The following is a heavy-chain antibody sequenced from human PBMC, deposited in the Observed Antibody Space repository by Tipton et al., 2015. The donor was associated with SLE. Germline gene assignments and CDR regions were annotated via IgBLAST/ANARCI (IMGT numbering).Heavy chain of an antibody. CDR2: ISHDGSAK. V-gene: IGHV3-30*04. CDR3: AKGANYYDSSGYPYYFDY. CDR1: GFTFSSYA. Sequence: SLRLSCAASGFTFSSYAMHWVRQAPGKGLEWVALISHDGSAKYYADSVKGRFTISRDNSKNTLYLQMNSLRAEDTAVYYCAKGANYYDSSGYPYYFDYWGQGTLVTVSS. J-gene: IGHJ4*02. D-gene: IGHD3-22*01.